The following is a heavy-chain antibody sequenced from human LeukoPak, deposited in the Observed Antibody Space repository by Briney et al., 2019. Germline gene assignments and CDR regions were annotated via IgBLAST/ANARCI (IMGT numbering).Heavy chain of an antibody. CDR3: ARVNRPNYYDSSGYSRAYDY. V-gene: IGHV4-59*01. J-gene: IGHJ4*02. CDR2: IYYSGST. CDR1: GGSISSYY. Sequence: PSETLSLTCTVSGGSISSYYWSWIRQPPGKGLEWIGYIYYSGSTNYNPSLKSRVTISVDTSKNQFSLKLSSVTAADTAVYYCARVNRPNYYDSSGYSRAYDYWGQGTLVTVSS. D-gene: IGHD3-22*01.